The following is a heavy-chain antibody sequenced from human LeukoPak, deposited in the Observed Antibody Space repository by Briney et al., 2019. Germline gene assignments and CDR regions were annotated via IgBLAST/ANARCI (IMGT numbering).Heavy chain of an antibody. CDR1: GGSISSSSYY. V-gene: IGHV4-39*01. Sequence: PSQTLSLTCTVSGGSISSSSYYWTWIRQRPGKGLEWMGSIFYSGTTHYNPSLKSRVTISIDSSKNQFSLKLSSVSAADTSVYYCARLSNYGGHSGGGYWGQGTLVTVSS. J-gene: IGHJ4*02. CDR3: ARLSNYGGHSGGGY. D-gene: IGHD4-23*01. CDR2: IFYSGTT.